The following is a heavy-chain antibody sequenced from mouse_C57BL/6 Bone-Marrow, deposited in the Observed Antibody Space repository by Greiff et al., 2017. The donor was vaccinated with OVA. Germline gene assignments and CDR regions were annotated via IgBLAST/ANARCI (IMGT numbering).Heavy chain of an antibody. Sequence: QVQLQQPGTELVKPGASVKLSCKASGYTFTSYWMHWVKQRPGQGLEWIGNINPSNGGTNYNEKFKSKATLTVDKSSSTAYMQLSSLTSEDSAVYYCARDYYGSSYVKGYAMDYWGQGTSVTVSS. V-gene: IGHV1-53*01. CDR3: ARDYYGSSYVKGYAMDY. CDR2: INPSNGGT. J-gene: IGHJ4*01. D-gene: IGHD1-1*01. CDR1: GYTFTSYW.